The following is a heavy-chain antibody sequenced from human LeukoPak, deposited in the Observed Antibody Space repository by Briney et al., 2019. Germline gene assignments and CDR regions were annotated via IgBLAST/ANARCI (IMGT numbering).Heavy chain of an antibody. Sequence: GGSLRLSCAASGFIVTNAWMSWVRQAPGKGLEWVGRLKSKTDGGTTDYAAPVKGRFTMSRDNSKNTLYLQMNSLKTEDTAVYYCTTVRVNDYVGGSYRYSYFDYWGQGTLVTVSS. V-gene: IGHV3-15*01. CDR3: TTVRVNDYVGGSYRYSYFDY. D-gene: IGHD3-16*02. CDR2: LKSKTDGGTT. CDR1: GFIVTNAW. J-gene: IGHJ4*02.